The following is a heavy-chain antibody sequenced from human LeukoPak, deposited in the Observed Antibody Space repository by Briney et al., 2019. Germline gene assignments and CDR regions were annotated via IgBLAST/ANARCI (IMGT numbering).Heavy chain of an antibody. J-gene: IGHJ4*02. CDR2: IRYDGSNK. CDR3: AMGYSSGWSPFDY. CDR1: GFTFSSYG. Sequence: GGSLRLSCAASGFTFSSYGMQWVRQAPGKGLEWVAFIRYDGSNKYYADSVKGRFTISRDNSKNTLYLQMNSLRAEDTAVYYCAMGYSSGWSPFDYWGQGTLVTVSS. V-gene: IGHV3-30*02. D-gene: IGHD6-19*01.